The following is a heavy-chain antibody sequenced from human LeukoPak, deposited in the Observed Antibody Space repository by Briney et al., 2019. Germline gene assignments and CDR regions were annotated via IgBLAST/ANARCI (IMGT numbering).Heavy chain of an antibody. V-gene: IGHV4-39*07. D-gene: IGHD3-3*01. Sequence: KPSETLTLTCTVSGYSISSSSYYWGWIRQPPGKGLEWIGSIYYSGSTYYNPSLKSRVTISVDTSKNQFSLKLSSVTAADTAVYYCARAPYDFWSGYKNWFDPWGQGTLVTVSS. CDR2: IYYSGST. CDR3: ARAPYDFWSGYKNWFDP. J-gene: IGHJ5*02. CDR1: GYSISSSSYY.